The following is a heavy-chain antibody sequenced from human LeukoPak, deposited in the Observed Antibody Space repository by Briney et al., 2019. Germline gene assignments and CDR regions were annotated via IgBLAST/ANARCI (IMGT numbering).Heavy chain of an antibody. CDR1: GYSFTSYW. Sequence: GESLKISCKGSGYSFTSYWIGWVRQMPGKGLEWMGIIYPGDSDTRYSPSFQGQVTISADKSISTAYLQWSSLKASDTAMHYCARLYYYYDSSGYPTSTYFDYWGQGTLVTVSS. CDR2: IYPGDSDT. D-gene: IGHD3-22*01. J-gene: IGHJ4*02. CDR3: ARLYYYYDSSGYPTSTYFDY. V-gene: IGHV5-51*01.